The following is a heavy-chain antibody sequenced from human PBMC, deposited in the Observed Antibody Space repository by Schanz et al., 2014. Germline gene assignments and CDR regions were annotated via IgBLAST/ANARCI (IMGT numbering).Heavy chain of an antibody. CDR3: ARAARRTRVVPLYFDY. CDR2: INHGGST. V-gene: IGHV4-34*01. J-gene: IGHJ4*02. Sequence: QVQLQQWGAGLLKPSETLSLTCAVYGGSFSGYYWSWIRQPPGKGLEWIAEINHGGSTNYNPSLKSRITIAVAPSKNQFSRKMRSMTAADAAVYYCARAARRTRVVPLYFDYWGQGTLVTVSS. CDR1: GGSFSGYY. D-gene: IGHD2-2*01.